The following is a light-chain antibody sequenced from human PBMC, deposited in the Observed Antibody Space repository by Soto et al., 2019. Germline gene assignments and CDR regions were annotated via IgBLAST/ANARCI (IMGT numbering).Light chain of an antibody. CDR2: DAS. V-gene: IGKV3-15*01. CDR1: QSISNN. CDR3: HQHTTWPRT. J-gene: IGKJ2*01. Sequence: EIVMTQSPATLSVSPGERATLSCRASQSISNNLAWYQQKPGQAPKLLIYDASTRATGIPDRFTASGSGTEFTLTISSLQSEDFALYYCHQHTTWPRTFGQGTKLEIE.